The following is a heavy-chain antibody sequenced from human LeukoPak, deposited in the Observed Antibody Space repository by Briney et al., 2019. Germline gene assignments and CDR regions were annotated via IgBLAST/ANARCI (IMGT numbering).Heavy chain of an antibody. J-gene: IGHJ6*02. CDR2: IWYDGSNK. Sequence: GGSLRPSCAASGFTFSSYGMHWVRQAPGKGLEWVAVIWYDGSNKYYADSVKGRFTISRDNSKSTLYLQMNSLRAEDTAVYYCARSGGIAAAGTLYYYYGMDVWGQGTTVTVSS. D-gene: IGHD6-13*01. V-gene: IGHV3-33*01. CDR3: ARSGGIAAAGTLYYYYGMDV. CDR1: GFTFSSYG.